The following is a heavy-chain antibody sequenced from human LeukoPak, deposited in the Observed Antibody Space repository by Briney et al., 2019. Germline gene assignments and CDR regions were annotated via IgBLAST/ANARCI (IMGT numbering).Heavy chain of an antibody. CDR1: GFTFSSYS. CDR3: ARDVYSSGWYDYDY. Sequence: GGSLRLSCAASGFTFSSYSMNWVRQAPGKGLEWVSSISTSSNYIYYTDSVKGRFTTSRDNAKNSLYLQMNSLRAEDTAVYYCARDVYSSGWYDYDYWGQGTLVTVSS. D-gene: IGHD6-19*01. CDR2: ISTSSNYI. V-gene: IGHV3-21*01. J-gene: IGHJ4*02.